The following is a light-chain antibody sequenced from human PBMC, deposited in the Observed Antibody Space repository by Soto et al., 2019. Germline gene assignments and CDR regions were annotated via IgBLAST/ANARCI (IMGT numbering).Light chain of an antibody. CDR3: QQYYSPPRYT. CDR2: WAS. Sequence: DIVMTQSPEYLAVSLGERATINCKSSQNVLYSSNNRNLIAWYQQKPGQPPKLLLYWASTRASGVPDRFSGSGSGRDFTLTISSLQAEDVAVYYCQQYYSPPRYTFGQGTRLEIK. CDR1: QNVLYSSNNRNL. V-gene: IGKV4-1*01. J-gene: IGKJ2*01.